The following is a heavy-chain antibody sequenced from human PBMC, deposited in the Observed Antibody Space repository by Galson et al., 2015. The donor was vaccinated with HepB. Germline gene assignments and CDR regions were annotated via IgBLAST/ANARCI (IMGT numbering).Heavy chain of an antibody. CDR3: ATVGGKYYFDY. J-gene: IGHJ4*02. D-gene: IGHD3-16*01. Sequence: SVKVSCKASGYTFTSYGISWVRQAPGKGLEWMGGFDPEDGETIYAQKFQGRVTMTEDTSTDTAYMELSSLRSEDTAVYYCATVGGKYYFDYWGQGTLVTVSS. CDR2: FDPEDGET. CDR1: GYTFTSYG. V-gene: IGHV1-24*01.